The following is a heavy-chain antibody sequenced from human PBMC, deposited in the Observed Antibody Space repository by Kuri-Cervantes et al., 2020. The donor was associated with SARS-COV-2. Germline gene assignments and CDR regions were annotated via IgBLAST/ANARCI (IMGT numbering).Heavy chain of an antibody. V-gene: IGHV3-30*04. D-gene: IGHD2-2*01. CDR1: GFIFSDYA. J-gene: IGHJ5*02. Sequence: GGSLRLSCEASGFIFSDYAIDWVRQAPGKGLEWVAIISYDGRNTKFADSVKGRFTISRDNSKNMLYLEVNSLRAEDTAVYYCARDGWGSTSHNWFDPWGQGTLVTVSS. CDR3: ARDGWGSTSHNWFDP. CDR2: ISYDGRNT.